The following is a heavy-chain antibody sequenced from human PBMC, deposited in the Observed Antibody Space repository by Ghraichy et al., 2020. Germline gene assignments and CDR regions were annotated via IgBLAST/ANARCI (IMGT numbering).Heavy chain of an antibody. CDR2: IYYSGST. V-gene: IGHV4-59*01. CDR3: ASGAAGLSHFDY. D-gene: IGHD6-13*01. J-gene: IGHJ4*02. Sequence: SETLSLTCTVSGGSISSYYWSWIRQPPGKGLEWIGYIYYSGSTNYNPSLKSRVTISVDTSKNQFSLKLSSVTAADTAVYYCASGAAGLSHFDYWGQGTLVTVSS. CDR1: GGSISSYY.